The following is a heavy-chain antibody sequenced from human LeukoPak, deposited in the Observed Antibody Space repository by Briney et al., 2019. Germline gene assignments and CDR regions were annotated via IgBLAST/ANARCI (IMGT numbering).Heavy chain of an antibody. CDR3: AKYSSSWTSFDP. D-gene: IGHD6-13*01. Sequence: GGSLRLSCAASGFTFSSYAMHWVRQAPGKGLEWVAVISYDGSNKYYADSVKGRFTISRDNSKNTLYLQMNSLRAEDTAVYYCAKYSSSWTSFDPWGQGTLVTVSS. CDR1: GFTFSSYA. CDR2: ISYDGSNK. J-gene: IGHJ5*02. V-gene: IGHV3-30-3*01.